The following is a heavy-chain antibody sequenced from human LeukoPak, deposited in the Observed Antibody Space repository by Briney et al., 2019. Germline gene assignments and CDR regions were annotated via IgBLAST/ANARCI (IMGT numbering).Heavy chain of an antibody. D-gene: IGHD6-19*01. CDR1: GFSFSSYT. V-gene: IGHV3-21*01. J-gene: IGHJ1*01. CDR2: ISSGTSYI. Sequence: GGSLRLSCAASGFSFSSYTMKWVRQAPGKGLEWVSSISSGTSYIYYADSVKGRFTISRDNAKNSLYLQMNSLRAEDTAVYYCAREASSGWTSQYFQHWGQGTLVTVSS. CDR3: AREASSGWTSQYFQH.